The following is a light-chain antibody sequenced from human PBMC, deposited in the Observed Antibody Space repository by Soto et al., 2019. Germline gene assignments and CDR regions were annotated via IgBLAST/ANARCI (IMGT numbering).Light chain of an antibody. CDR1: QSFSHNY. CDR3: QQYRDSRT. CDR2: GAS. V-gene: IGKV3-20*01. J-gene: IGKJ1*01. Sequence: EIVLTQSPGTLSLSPGERATLSCRASQSFSHNYLAWYQQKPGQAPRLLIYGASSRATGIPDRFSGSGSGTDFTLTISRLEPEDFAVYYCQQYRDSRTFGQGTRWIS.